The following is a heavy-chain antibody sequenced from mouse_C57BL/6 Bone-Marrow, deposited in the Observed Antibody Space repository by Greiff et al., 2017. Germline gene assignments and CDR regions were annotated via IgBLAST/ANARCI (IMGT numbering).Heavy chain of an antibody. CDR3: ARGGLDYDGGGNKAMDY. Sequence: VQLKQSGAELVRPGASVKLSCKASGYTFTDYYINWVKQRPGQGLEWIARIYPGSGNTYYNEKFKGKATLTAEKSSSTAYMQLSSLTSEDSAVYFCARGGLDYDGGGNKAMDYWGQGTSVTVSS. CDR1: GYTFTDYY. J-gene: IGHJ4*01. D-gene: IGHD2-4*01. CDR2: IYPGSGNT. V-gene: IGHV1-76*01.